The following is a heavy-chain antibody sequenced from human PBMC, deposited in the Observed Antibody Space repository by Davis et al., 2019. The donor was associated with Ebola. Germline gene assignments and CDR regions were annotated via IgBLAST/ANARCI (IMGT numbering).Heavy chain of an antibody. Sequence: GESLKISCAASGFTFSSYAMSWVRQAPGKGLEWVSAISGSGGSTYYADSVKGRFTISSDNSKNTLYLQMNSLRAEDTDVYYCAKGGYTAMVVNWFDPWGQGTLVTVSS. CDR1: GFTFSSYA. CDR3: AKGGYTAMVVNWFDP. CDR2: ISGSGGST. D-gene: IGHD5-18*01. V-gene: IGHV3-23*01. J-gene: IGHJ5*02.